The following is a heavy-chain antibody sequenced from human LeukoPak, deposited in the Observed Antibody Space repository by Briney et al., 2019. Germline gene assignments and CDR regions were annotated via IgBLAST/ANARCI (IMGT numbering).Heavy chain of an antibody. J-gene: IGHJ3*02. CDR1: GFTFSSYS. V-gene: IGHV3-21*01. D-gene: IGHD3-22*01. CDR2: ISSSSSYI. Sequence: PGGSLRLSCAASGFTFSSYSMNWVRQAPGKGLEWVSSISSSSSYIYYADSVKGRFTISRDNAKNSLYLQMNSLRAEDTAVYYCARDRSSGYYYLYAFDIWGQGTMVTVSS. CDR3: ARDRSSGYYYLYAFDI.